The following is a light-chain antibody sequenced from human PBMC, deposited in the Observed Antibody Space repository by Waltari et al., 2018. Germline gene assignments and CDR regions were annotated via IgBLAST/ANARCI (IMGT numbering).Light chain of an antibody. CDR1: QSLLSSSNNKNY. Sequence: IVMTQSPDSLGVSLGERATINCRSSQSLLSSSNNKNYLAWYQQKPGQPPRLLMYWASLRESGGPARVSGSGSATDFTLTISSLQAEDVAVYYCQQYYTSPLTFGGGTKVEIK. CDR2: WAS. V-gene: IGKV4-1*01. J-gene: IGKJ4*01. CDR3: QQYYTSPLT.